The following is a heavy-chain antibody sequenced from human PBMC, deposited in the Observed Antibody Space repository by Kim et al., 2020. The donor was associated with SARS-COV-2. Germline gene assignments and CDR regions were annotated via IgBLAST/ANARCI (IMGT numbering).Heavy chain of an antibody. CDR2: ISWNSGSI. CDR3: AKVVGFRIGYYGMDV. Sequence: GGSLRLSCAASGFTFGDYAMHWVRQAPGKGLEWVSGISWNSGSIGYADSVKGRFTISRDNAKNSLYLQMNSLRAEDTALYYCAKVVGFRIGYYGMDVWGQGTTVTVSS. CDR1: GFTFGDYA. D-gene: IGHD2-15*01. J-gene: IGHJ6*02. V-gene: IGHV3-9*01.